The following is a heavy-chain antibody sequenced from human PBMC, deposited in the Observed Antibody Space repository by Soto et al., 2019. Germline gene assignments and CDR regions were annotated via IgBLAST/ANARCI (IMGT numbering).Heavy chain of an antibody. CDR1: GGSISSGGYY. J-gene: IGHJ4*02. D-gene: IGHD3-22*01. CDR2: IYYSGST. Sequence: QVQLQESGPGLVKPSQTLSLTCTVSGGSISSGGYYWSWIRQHPGKGLEWIGYIYYSGSTYYNPCLKSRVTVSVATSKYPFSLKLSSVTAADTAVYYCARVRRGGGGIGDNSSGYYVDSWGQGTLVTVSS. V-gene: IGHV4-31*03. CDR3: ARVRRGGGGIGDNSSGYYVDS.